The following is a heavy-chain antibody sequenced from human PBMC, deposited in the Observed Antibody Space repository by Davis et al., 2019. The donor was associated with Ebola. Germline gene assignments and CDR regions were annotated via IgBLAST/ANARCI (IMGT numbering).Heavy chain of an antibody. CDR2: IYSGGST. CDR1: GFTVSSNY. V-gene: IGHV3-53*01. J-gene: IGHJ5*02. CDR3: ARGLYLWFDP. Sequence: GESLKISCAASGFTVSSNYMSWVRQAPGKGLEWVSVIYSGGSTYYADSVKGRFTISRDNSKNTLYLQMNSLRAEDTAVYYCARGLYLWFDPWGQGTLVTVSS.